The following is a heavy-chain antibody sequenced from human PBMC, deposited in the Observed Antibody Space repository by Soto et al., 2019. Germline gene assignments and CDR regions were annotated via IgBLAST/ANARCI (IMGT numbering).Heavy chain of an antibody. Sequence: EVQLVESGGGLVQPGGSLRLSCAVSGFTVSRNYMSWVRQAPGKGLEWVSIIYSGGDTYYADSVKGRFTISRDNSKNTVYLQMNSLTVEDTAVYYCARAPLGGNYDYGIDVWGQGTTVTVSS. D-gene: IGHD3-16*01. CDR3: ARAPLGGNYDYGIDV. CDR2: IYSGGDT. J-gene: IGHJ6*02. CDR1: GFTVSRNY. V-gene: IGHV3-66*01.